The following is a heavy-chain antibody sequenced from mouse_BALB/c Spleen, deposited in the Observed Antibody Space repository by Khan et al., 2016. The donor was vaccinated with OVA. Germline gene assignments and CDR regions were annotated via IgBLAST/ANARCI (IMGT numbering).Heavy chain of an antibody. CDR2: ISTNYGAA. CDR3: VKGGKFAY. J-gene: IGHJ3*01. D-gene: IGHD1-1*02. CDR1: GYTFTDYA. Sequence: QVQLKQSGAELVRPGVSVKISCKASGYTFTDYAMHWVKQRHAKSLEWIGVISTNYGAADYNQKFQGKASMTVDRSSSTVYMELARLTSEDSAIXYCVKGGKFAYWGQGTLVTVSA. V-gene: IGHV1S137*01.